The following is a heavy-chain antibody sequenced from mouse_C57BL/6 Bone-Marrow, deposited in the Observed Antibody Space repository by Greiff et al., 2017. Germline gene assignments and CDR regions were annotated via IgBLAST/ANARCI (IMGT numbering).Heavy chain of an antibody. CDR2: IWSGGST. Sequence: QVQLQQSGPGLVQPSQSLSITCTVSGFSLTSYGVHWVRQSPGKGLEWLGVIWSGGSTDYNAAFISRLSISKDNSKSQVFFKMNSLQADDTAIYYCARGVDDGYYVWFADWGQGTLVTVSA. CDR3: ARGVDDGYYVWFAD. J-gene: IGHJ3*01. D-gene: IGHD2-3*01. V-gene: IGHV2-2*01. CDR1: GFSLTSYG.